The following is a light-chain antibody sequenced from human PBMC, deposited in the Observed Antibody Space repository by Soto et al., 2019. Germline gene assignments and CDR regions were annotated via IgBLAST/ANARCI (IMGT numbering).Light chain of an antibody. CDR3: QQYGSSPPLT. Sequence: EIVLTQSPGTLSLSPGERATLSCRASQSVSSSYLAWYQQKPGQAPRLLIYGASSRATGIPDRSSGSGSGTDFTLTISRLEPEDFAVYYCQQYGSSPPLTCGGGTNVEIK. J-gene: IGKJ4*01. V-gene: IGKV3-20*01. CDR2: GAS. CDR1: QSVSSSY.